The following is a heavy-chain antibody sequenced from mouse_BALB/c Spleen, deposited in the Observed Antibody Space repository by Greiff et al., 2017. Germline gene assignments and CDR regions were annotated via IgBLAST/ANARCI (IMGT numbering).Heavy chain of an antibody. Sequence: VQLQESGAELVRPGSSVKISCKASGYAFSSYWMNWVKQRPGQGLEWIGHIYPGDGDTNYNGKFKGKATLTADKSSSTAYMQLSSLTSEDSAVYFCARDNYGHYWGQGTTLTVSS. D-gene: IGHD1-1*01. V-gene: IGHV1-80*01. J-gene: IGHJ2*01. CDR1: GYAFSSYW. CDR2: IYPGDGDT. CDR3: ARDNYGHY.